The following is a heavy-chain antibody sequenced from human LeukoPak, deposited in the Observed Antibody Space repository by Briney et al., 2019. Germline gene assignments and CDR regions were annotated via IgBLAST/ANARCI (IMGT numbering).Heavy chain of an antibody. CDR3: ATTRTTVTRTDY. D-gene: IGHD4-17*01. J-gene: IGHJ4*02. CDR1: GFTFSSYA. CDR2: ISGSGGST. Sequence: GGSLRLSCAASGFTFSSYAMSWVRQAPGKGLEWVSAISGSGGSTYYADSVKGRFTISRDNSKNTLYLQMNSLRAGDTAVYYCATTRTTVTRTDYWGQGTLVTVSS. V-gene: IGHV3-23*01.